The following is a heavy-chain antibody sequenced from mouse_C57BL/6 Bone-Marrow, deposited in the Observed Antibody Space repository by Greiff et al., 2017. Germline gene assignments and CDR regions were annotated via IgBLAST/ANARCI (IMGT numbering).Heavy chain of an antibody. J-gene: IGHJ3*01. CDR2: IYPRSGNT. CDR3: AIYYYDIFAY. V-gene: IGHV1-81*01. CDR1: GYTFTSYG. Sequence: QVQLQQSGAELARPGASVKLSCKASGYTFTSYGISWVKQRTGQGLEWIGEIYPRSGNTYYNEKFKGKATLTADKSSSTAYMELRSLPSEDSAVYFCAIYYYDIFAYWGQGTRVTVSA. D-gene: IGHD1-1*01.